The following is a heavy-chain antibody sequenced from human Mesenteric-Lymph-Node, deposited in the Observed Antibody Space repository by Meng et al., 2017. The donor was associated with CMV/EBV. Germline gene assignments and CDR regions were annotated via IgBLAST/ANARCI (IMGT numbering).Heavy chain of an antibody. Sequence: GGSLRLSCAASGFTFSSNHMSWVRQAPGKGLEWVSGIYSGGNTDYADSVRGRFTISRDDSKNTLYLQMNSLRAEDTAVYYCARREQKYDSSGYFYVSGMDVWGQGTTVTVSS. CDR2: IYSGGNT. CDR3: ARREQKYDSSGYFYVSGMDV. D-gene: IGHD3-22*01. J-gene: IGHJ6*02. V-gene: IGHV3-53*01. CDR1: GFTFSSNH.